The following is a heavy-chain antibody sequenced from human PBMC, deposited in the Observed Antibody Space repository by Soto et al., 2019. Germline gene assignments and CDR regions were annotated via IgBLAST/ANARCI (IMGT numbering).Heavy chain of an antibody. CDR2: ISWNSGSI. CDR1: GFTFDDYA. D-gene: IGHD4-17*01. Sequence: EVQLVESGGGLVQPGRSLRLSCAASGFTFDDYAMHWVRQAPGKGLEWVSGISWNSGSIGYADSVKGRFTISRDNAKNSLYLPMSRLRAEDTALYYCAKDKGGGYGDYLLGYWGQGTLVTVSS. J-gene: IGHJ4*02. CDR3: AKDKGGGYGDYLLGY. V-gene: IGHV3-9*01.